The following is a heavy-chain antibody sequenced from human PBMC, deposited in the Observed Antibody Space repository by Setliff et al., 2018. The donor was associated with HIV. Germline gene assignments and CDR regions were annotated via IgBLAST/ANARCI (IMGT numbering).Heavy chain of an antibody. CDR2: ISPGGSII. D-gene: IGHD3-3*01. Sequence: QAGGSLRLSCVGSGFFFSSCGMNWVRQAPGKGLEWISYISPGGSIIYYSDSVKGRFTVSRDNGKESLSLQMNSLRADDTAMYFCARDLSFGEYDSWSGHYHLDYWGHGTLVTVSS. CDR3: ARDLSFGEYDSWSGHYHLDY. J-gene: IGHJ4*01. V-gene: IGHV3-48*04. CDR1: GFFFSSCG.